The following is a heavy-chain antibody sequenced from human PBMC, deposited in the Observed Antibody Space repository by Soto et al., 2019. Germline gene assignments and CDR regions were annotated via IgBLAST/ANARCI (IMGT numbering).Heavy chain of an antibody. D-gene: IGHD4-17*01. J-gene: IGHJ3*02. V-gene: IGHV3-33*01. Sequence: QVQLVESGGGVVQPGRSLRLSCAASGFTFSSYGMHWVRQAPGKGLEWVAVIWYDGSNKYYADSVKGRFTISRDNSKNTLYLQMNSLRAEDTAVYYCARALGGDYINDAFDIWGQGTMVTVSS. CDR1: GFTFSSYG. CDR3: ARALGGDYINDAFDI. CDR2: IWYDGSNK.